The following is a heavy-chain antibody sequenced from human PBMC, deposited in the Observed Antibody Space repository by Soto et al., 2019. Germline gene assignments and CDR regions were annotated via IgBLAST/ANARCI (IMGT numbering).Heavy chain of an antibody. J-gene: IGHJ3*02. Sequence: SETLSLTCTVSGGSVSSGSYYWSWIRQPPGKGLEWIGYIYYSGSTNYNPSLKSRVTISIDTSKNQFSLKLSSVTAADTAVYYCARDQGAAAGDDAFDIWGQRTMVTVSS. V-gene: IGHV4-61*01. CDR1: GGSVSSGSYY. CDR2: IYYSGST. CDR3: ARDQGAAAGDDAFDI. D-gene: IGHD6-13*01.